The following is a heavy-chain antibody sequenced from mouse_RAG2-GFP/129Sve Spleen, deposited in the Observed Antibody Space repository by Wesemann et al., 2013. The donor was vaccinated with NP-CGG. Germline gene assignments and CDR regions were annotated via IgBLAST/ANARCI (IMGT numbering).Heavy chain of an antibody. D-gene: IGHD2-10*02. V-gene: IGHV11-2*02. Sequence: FWMSWVRQTPGKTLEWIGDINSDGSAINYAPSIKDRFTIFRDNDKSTLYLQMSNVRSEDTATYFCIKYGNYYWYFDVWGAGTTVTVSS. J-gene: IGHJ1*01. CDR2: INSDGSAI. CDR3: IKYGNYYWYFDV. CDR1: FW.